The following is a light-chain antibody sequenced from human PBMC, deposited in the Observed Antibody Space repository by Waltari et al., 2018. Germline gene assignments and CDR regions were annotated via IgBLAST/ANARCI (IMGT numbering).Light chain of an antibody. CDR1: QNIRNY. V-gene: IGKV1-39*01. CDR3: QQTYGTPPT. CDR2: AAS. J-gene: IGKJ2*01. Sequence: IQMTQSPSSLSASVGARVTITCRASQNIRNYLNWYQQKPGEAPKLLIYAASSLQSGVPPRFSGSGSGTDFSLTITSLRPEDFASYCCQQTYGTPPTFGQGTKLEIK.